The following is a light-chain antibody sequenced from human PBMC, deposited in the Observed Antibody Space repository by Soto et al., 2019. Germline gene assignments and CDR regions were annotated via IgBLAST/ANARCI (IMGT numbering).Light chain of an antibody. V-gene: IGKV3-11*01. J-gene: IGKJ3*01. CDR2: DAS. Sequence: EIVLTQSPATLSLSPGERATLSCRASQSVSSYFAWYQQKPGQAPRLLIYDASNRATGIPARFSGSGSGTDFTLTISSLYPEEFAVYYRQQRRNLPPFTFGPGTKVDIK. CDR1: QSVSSY. CDR3: QQRRNLPPFT.